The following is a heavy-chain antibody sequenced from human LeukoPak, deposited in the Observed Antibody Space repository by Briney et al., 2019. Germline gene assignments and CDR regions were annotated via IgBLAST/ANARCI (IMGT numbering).Heavy chain of an antibody. CDR3: AREDYGDYAVHY. D-gene: IGHD4-17*01. Sequence: PGGSLRLSCAASGFTVSSSYMSWVRQAPGKGLEWVSVIYSGGSTYYADSVKGRFTISRDNSKNTLYLQMNSLRAEDTAVYYCAREDYGDYAVHYWGQGTLVTVSS. CDR1: GFTVSSSY. CDR2: IYSGGST. V-gene: IGHV3-66*01. J-gene: IGHJ4*02.